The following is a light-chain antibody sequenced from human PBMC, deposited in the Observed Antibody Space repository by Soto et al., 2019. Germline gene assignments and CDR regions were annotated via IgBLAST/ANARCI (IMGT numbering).Light chain of an antibody. CDR3: QQYDTYWT. CDR2: AAS. CDR1: QGIRND. Sequence: QVTQSPSSLSAALGAIDTIIFRASQGIRNDLGWYQQKPGKAPKLLIYAASSLESGVPSRFSGSRSETEFTLTISSLQPDDFATYYCQQYDTYWTFGQGTKV. V-gene: IGKV1-17*01. J-gene: IGKJ1*01.